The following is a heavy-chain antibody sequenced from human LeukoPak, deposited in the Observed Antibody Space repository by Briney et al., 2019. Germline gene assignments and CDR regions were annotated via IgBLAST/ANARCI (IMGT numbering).Heavy chain of an antibody. CDR2: FDPEDGET. CDR1: GYTLTELS. CDR3: ATKPQWPVPSDAFDI. Sequence: ASVKVSCKVSGYTLTELSMHWVRQAPGKGLEWMGGFDPEDGETIYAQKFRGRVTMTEDTSTDTAYMELSSLRSEDTAVYYCATKPQWPVPSDAFDIWGQGTMVTVSS. J-gene: IGHJ3*02. D-gene: IGHD6-19*01. V-gene: IGHV1-24*01.